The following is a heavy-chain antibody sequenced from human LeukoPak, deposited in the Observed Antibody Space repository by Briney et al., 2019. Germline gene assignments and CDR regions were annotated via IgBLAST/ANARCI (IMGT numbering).Heavy chain of an antibody. CDR3: ARDYYDSSGEGNAFDI. CDR1: GLTFSSYS. J-gene: IGHJ3*02. CDR2: ISSSSSYI. Sequence: GGSLRLSCAASGLTFSSYSMNWVRQAPGKGLEWVSSISSSSSYIYYADSVKGRFTISRDNAKNSLYLQMNSLRAEDTAVYYCARDYYDSSGEGNAFDIWGQGTMVTVSS. D-gene: IGHD3-22*01. V-gene: IGHV3-21*01.